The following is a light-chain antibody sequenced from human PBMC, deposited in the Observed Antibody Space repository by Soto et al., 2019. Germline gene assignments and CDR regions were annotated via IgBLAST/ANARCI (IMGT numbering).Light chain of an antibody. V-gene: IGKV1-5*01. Sequence: DIQMTQSPSTLSASVGDTVTITCRASQRISGWLAWHQQKPGKAPYLLISDVSSLERGVPSRFSGSGSGTEFTLTISSMQPDDFATFYCQQYNGYSRTFGQGTKVDIK. CDR3: QQYNGYSRT. CDR2: DVS. J-gene: IGKJ1*01. CDR1: QRISGW.